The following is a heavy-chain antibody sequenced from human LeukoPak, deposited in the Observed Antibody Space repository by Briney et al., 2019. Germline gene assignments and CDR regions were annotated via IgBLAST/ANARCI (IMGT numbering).Heavy chain of an antibody. Sequence: SETLSLTCTVSGGSISSSSYYWGWIRQPPGKGLEWIGYIYYSGNTNYNPSLKSRVSISIDTSKNQFSLQLSSVTAADTAVYYCARDRDSSGLRDFDLWGRGTLVTVSA. CDR1: GGSISSSSYY. CDR3: ARDRDSSGLRDFDL. D-gene: IGHD3-22*01. J-gene: IGHJ2*01. V-gene: IGHV4-61*01. CDR2: IYYSGNT.